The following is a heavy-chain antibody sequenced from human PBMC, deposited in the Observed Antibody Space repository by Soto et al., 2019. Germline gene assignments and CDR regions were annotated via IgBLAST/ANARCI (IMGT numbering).Heavy chain of an antibody. D-gene: IGHD2-2*01. Sequence: XSVKVSFTASGYTFTRYALHLVRHTPGQRLEWMGWINAGNGITTYSQKFQGRVTITRDKSASTAYMELSSLQSEDTAVYYCARGGQLLSVAFDIWGQGTMVTVSS. CDR1: GYTFTRYA. J-gene: IGHJ3*02. CDR3: ARGGQLLSVAFDI. V-gene: IGHV1-3*01. CDR2: INAGNGIT.